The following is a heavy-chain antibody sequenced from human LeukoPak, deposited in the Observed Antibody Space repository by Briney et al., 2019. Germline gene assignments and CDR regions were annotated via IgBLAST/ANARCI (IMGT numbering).Heavy chain of an antibody. Sequence: GGSLRLSCEASGFTFSDYYMSWIRQAPGKGLEWVSYISSSSSYTNYADSVKGRFNISRDNAKNSMYLQMNSLRAEDTAVYYCARVPRVGDYVDYWGQGTLVTVSS. J-gene: IGHJ4*02. CDR1: GFTFSDYY. V-gene: IGHV3-11*05. CDR3: ARVPRVGDYVDY. D-gene: IGHD2-15*01. CDR2: ISSSSSYT.